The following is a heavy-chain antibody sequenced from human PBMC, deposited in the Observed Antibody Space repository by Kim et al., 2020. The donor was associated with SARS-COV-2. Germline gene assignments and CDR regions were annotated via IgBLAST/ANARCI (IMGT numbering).Heavy chain of an antibody. Sequence: SETLSLTCAVYGGSFSGYYWSWIRQPPGKGLEWIGEINHSGSTNYNPSLKSRVTISVDTSKNQFSLKLSSVTAADTAVYYCARKGRRLPLDYWGQGTLVTVSS. V-gene: IGHV4-34*01. CDR2: INHSGST. J-gene: IGHJ4*02. CDR3: ARKGRRLPLDY. D-gene: IGHD1-26*01. CDR1: GGSFSGYY.